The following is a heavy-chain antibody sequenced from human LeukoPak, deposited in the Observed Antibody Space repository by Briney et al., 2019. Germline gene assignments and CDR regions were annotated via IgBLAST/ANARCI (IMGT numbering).Heavy chain of an antibody. V-gene: IGHV3-23*01. CDR2: ITISGDNT. Sequence: GGPLSLSFPAFGLPFSTYALTWFGRAPGRGLDGVSLITISGDNTYYADSVKGRFTISRDNSKKTLYLQMNRLRAEDTALYYCAKGGIKESAIYYFDCWGHGTLVTVSS. CDR3: AKGGIKESAIYYFDC. J-gene: IGHJ4*01. D-gene: IGHD3-16*01. CDR1: GLPFSTYA.